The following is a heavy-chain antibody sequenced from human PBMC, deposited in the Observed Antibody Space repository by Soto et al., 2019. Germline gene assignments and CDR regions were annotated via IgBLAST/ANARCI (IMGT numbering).Heavy chain of an antibody. D-gene: IGHD2-21*01. J-gene: IGHJ5*02. Sequence: SETLSLTCSVSGAALNSGNYYWSWIRQVPGKGLEWIGHIYVTGAVDYNPSLRDRITISQDTSERQFSLNLRLVTAADTAVYYCARLRIATNNYKWFHPSGPGTLLTVYS. V-gene: IGHV4-31*03. CDR2: IYVTGAV. CDR1: GAALNSGNYY. CDR3: ARLRIATNNYKWFHP.